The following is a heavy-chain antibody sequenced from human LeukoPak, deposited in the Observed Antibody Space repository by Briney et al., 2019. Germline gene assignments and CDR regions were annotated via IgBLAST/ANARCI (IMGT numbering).Heavy chain of an antibody. CDR3: ARGDIVARGYYFEY. CDR1: GGSISAYY. Sequence: SETLSLTCTVSGGSISAYYWSWIRQHPGKGLEWIGYIYYSGSTYYNPSLRSRVTMSVDTSKNQFSLKMSSVTAADTAVYYCARGDIVARGYYFEYWGQGALVTVSS. CDR2: IYYSGST. J-gene: IGHJ4*02. V-gene: IGHV4-31*03. D-gene: IGHD5-12*01.